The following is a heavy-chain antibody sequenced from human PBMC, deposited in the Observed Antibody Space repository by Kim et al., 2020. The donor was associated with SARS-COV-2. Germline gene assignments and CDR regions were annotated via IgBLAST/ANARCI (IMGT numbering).Heavy chain of an antibody. CDR1: GGSISSYY. CDR2: IYYSGST. J-gene: IGHJ4*02. Sequence: SETLSLTCTVSGGSISSYYWSWIRQPPGKGLEWIGYIYYSGSTNYNPSFKSRVTISVDTSKNQFSLKLSSVTAADTAVYYCARDSHPRTYCGGDCYPVWGQGTLVTVSS. CDR3: ARDSHPRTYCGGDCYPV. D-gene: IGHD2-21*01. V-gene: IGHV4-59*01.